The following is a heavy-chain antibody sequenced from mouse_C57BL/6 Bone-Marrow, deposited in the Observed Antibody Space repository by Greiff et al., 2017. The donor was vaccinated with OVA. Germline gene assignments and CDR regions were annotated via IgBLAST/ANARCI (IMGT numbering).Heavy chain of an antibody. CDR2: IDPETGGT. D-gene: IGHD2-12*01. CDR3: TRSYSNDGDFDY. V-gene: IGHV1-15*01. CDR1: GYTFTDYE. J-gene: IGHJ2*01. Sequence: VQLQQSGAELVRPGASVTLSCKASGYTFTDYEMHWVKQTPVHGLEWIGAIDPETGGTAYNQKFKGKAILTADKSYSTYYMELRSQTSEDYAVYYGTRSYSNDGDFDYWGQGTTLTVTS.